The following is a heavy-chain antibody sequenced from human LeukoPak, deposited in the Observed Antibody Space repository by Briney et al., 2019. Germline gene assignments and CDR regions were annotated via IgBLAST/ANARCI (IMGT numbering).Heavy chain of an antibody. CDR1: GGSISSYY. Sequence: PSQTLSLTCTVSGGSISSYYWSWIRQPAGKGLEWVGRIYTSGSTNYNPSLKSRVTMSVDKSKNQFSLKLSSVTAADTAVYYCARAYYGGNSVGWFEPWGQGTLVTVSS. V-gene: IGHV4-4*07. J-gene: IGHJ5*02. D-gene: IGHD4-23*01. CDR3: ARAYYGGNSVGWFEP. CDR2: IYTSGST.